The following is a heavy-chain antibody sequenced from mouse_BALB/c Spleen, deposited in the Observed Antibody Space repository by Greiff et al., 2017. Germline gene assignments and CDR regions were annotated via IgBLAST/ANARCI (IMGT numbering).Heavy chain of an antibody. CDR3: TRGYEAMDY. J-gene: IGHJ4*01. CDR1: GFTFSNYW. CDR2: IRLKSNNYAT. D-gene: IGHD1-2*01. Sequence: EVKVEESGGGLVQPGGSMKLSCVASGFTFSNYWMNWVRQSPEKGLEWVAEIRLKSNNYATHYAESVKGRFTISRDDSKSSVYLQMNNLRAEDTGIYYCTRGYEAMDYWGQGTSVTVSS. V-gene: IGHV6-6*02.